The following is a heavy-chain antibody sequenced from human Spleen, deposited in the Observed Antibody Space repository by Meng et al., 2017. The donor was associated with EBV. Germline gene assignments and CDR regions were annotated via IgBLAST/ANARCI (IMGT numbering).Heavy chain of an antibody. D-gene: IGHD3-16*01. Sequence: VQLQQWGAGLLKPSGTLSVTCGVYGESFSAYYWRWIRQPPGRGLEWIGDVIHSGNTSYSPSLKSRVTISVDTSKSQFSLKLRSMTAADTAVYYCATGWGKANYWGQGTLVTVSS. J-gene: IGHJ4*02. CDR1: GESFSAYY. CDR3: ATGWGKANY. CDR2: VIHSGNT. V-gene: IGHV4-34*12.